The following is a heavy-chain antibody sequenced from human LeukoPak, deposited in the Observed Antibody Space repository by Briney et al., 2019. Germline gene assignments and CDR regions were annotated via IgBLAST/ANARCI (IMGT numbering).Heavy chain of an antibody. J-gene: IGHJ6*02. Sequence: GGSLRLSCAASGFTFSSYAMSWVRQAPGKGLEWVSAISGSGGSTYYADSVKDRFTISRDNSKNTLYLQMNSLRAEDTAVYYCARSPRSRGRPRYYYGMDVWGQGTTVTVSS. CDR1: GFTFSSYA. V-gene: IGHV3-23*01. D-gene: IGHD3-22*01. CDR2: ISGSGGST. CDR3: ARSPRSRGRPRYYYGMDV.